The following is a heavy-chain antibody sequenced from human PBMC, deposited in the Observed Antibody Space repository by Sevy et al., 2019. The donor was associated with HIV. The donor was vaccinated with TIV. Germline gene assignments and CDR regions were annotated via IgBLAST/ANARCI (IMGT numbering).Heavy chain of an antibody. Sequence: GGSLRVSCGASGFTFSSYEMHWVRQAAGKGLEWVSGIGSGGDAYYPGSVKGRFTISRENAKNSLYLQMNSLRAGDTAVYYCARSGGYSDYGMDVWGQGTTVTVSS. CDR1: GFTFSSYE. D-gene: IGHD5-12*01. J-gene: IGHJ6*02. CDR3: ARSGGYSDYGMDV. CDR2: IGSGGDA. V-gene: IGHV3-13*01.